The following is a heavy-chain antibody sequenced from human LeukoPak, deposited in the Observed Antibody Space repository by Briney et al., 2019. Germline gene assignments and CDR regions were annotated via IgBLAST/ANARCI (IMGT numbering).Heavy chain of an antibody. CDR3: ARVEEGYGSGRRENYYYYYMDV. CDR1: GGSISSYY. Sequence: SETLSLTCTVSGGSISSYYWSWIRQPPGKGLEWIGYIYYSGSTNYNPSLKSRVTISVDTSKNQFSLKLSSVTAADTAVYYCARVEEGYGSGRRENYYYYYMDVWGKGTTVTVSS. J-gene: IGHJ6*03. D-gene: IGHD3-10*01. V-gene: IGHV4-59*01. CDR2: IYYSGST.